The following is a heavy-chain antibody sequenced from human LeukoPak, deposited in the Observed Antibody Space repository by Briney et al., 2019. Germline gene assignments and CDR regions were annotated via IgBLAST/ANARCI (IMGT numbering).Heavy chain of an antibody. Sequence: GGSLRLSCAASGFTFSSYAMHWVRQAPGKGLEWVAVISYDGSNKYYADSVKGRFTISRDNSKNTLYLQISSLKAEDTAVYYCARKIAAADLWGQGTLVTVSS. CDR1: GFTFSSYA. CDR2: ISYDGSNK. CDR3: ARKIAAADL. V-gene: IGHV3-30-3*01. D-gene: IGHD6-13*01. J-gene: IGHJ4*02.